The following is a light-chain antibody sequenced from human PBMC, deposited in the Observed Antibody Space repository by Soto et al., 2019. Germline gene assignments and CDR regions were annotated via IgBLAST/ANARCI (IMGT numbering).Light chain of an antibody. CDR1: QSVSSNQ. CDR3: QQYGNSQGS. J-gene: IGKJ3*01. Sequence: EIVLTQSPGTLSLSPGERATLSCRASQSVSSNQLAWYQQKPGQAPRLLIYDASRRATGIPDKFSGSGSETEFTLTISRLEPEDFAVYYCQQYGNSQGSFGPGTKVDIK. CDR2: DAS. V-gene: IGKV3-20*01.